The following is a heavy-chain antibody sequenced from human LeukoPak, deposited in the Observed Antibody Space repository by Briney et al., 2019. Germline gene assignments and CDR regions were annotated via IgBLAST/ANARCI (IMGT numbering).Heavy chain of an antibody. V-gene: IGHV1-3*01. D-gene: IGHD3-22*01. CDR3: ARLTYYYDSSGQNWFDP. CDR1: GYTFSSYA. J-gene: IGHJ5*02. Sequence: ASVKVSCKASGYTFSSYALHWVRQAPGQRLEWMGWINAGNGNTKYSQKFQGRVTITRDTSASTAYMELSSLRSEDTAVYYCARLTYYYDSSGQNWFDPRGQGTLVTVSS. CDR2: INAGNGNT.